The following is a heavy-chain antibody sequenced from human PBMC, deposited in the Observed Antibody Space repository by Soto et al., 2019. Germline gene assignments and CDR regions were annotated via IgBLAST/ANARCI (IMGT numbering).Heavy chain of an antibody. D-gene: IGHD4-17*01. Sequence: SETLSLTCSVSGGSVSNKTYYWSWIRQPPGKRLEWIGYVYYSGTTNYNPSLKSRVTISVDLSKNQFSLRLSSVTTADTALYYCARTTAVPNTLRSRYFFDYWCQGTLVTVSS. CDR1: GGSVSNKTYY. V-gene: IGHV4-61*01. CDR2: VYYSGTT. CDR3: ARTTAVPNTLRSRYFFDY. J-gene: IGHJ4*02.